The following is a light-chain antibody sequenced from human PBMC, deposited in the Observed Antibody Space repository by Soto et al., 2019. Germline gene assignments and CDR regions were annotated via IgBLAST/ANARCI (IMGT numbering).Light chain of an antibody. CDR2: AVS. CDR3: TSYTPSSTYV. CDR1: SSDVGNYDY. J-gene: IGLJ1*01. V-gene: IGLV2-14*01. Sequence: QSALTQPASVSGSPGQSITISCTGTSSDVGNYDYVSWYQQYPGKAPRLMIYAVSRRPSGISDRFSGSKSGNTASLTISGLQAEDEADYYCTSYTPSSTYVFGTGTKHTVL.